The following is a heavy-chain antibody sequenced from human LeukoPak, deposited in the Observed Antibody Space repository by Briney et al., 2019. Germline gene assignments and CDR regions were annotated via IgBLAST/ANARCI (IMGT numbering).Heavy chain of an antibody. CDR3: ARLGIAAWIPLYFDY. D-gene: IGHD6-13*01. Sequence: ASVKVSCKASGYTFTSYGISWVRQAPGQGLEWMGWISAYNGNTNYAQKLQGRVTMTTDTSTSTAYMELRSLRSDDTAVYYCARLGIAAWIPLYFDYWGQGTLVTVSS. J-gene: IGHJ4*02. CDR1: GYTFTSYG. V-gene: IGHV1-18*01. CDR2: ISAYNGNT.